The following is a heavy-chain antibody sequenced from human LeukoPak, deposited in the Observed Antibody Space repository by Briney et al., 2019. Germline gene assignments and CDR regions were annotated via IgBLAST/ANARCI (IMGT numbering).Heavy chain of an antibody. CDR2: ISGSGDTT. J-gene: IGHJ6*02. Sequence: SGGSLRLSCAASGFTFSSCAMNWVRQAPGKGLEWVSAISGSGDTTYYGDSVKGRFTISRDNSKHTLHLQMNSLRAEDTAVYYCAKGGPYGGNYYYGMDVWGQGTTVTVSS. D-gene: IGHD3-16*01. CDR1: GFTFSSCA. CDR3: AKGGPYGGNYYYGMDV. V-gene: IGHV3-23*01.